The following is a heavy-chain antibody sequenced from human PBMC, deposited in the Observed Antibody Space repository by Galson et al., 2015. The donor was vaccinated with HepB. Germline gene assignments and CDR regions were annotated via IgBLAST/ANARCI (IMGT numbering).Heavy chain of an antibody. CDR3: AKDLGSSWFEPYYFDY. CDR2: ISWNSGSI. Sequence: SLRLSCAASGFTFDDYAMHWVRQAPGKGLEWVSGISWNSGSIGYADSVKGRFTISRDNAKNSLYLQMSSLRAEDTALYYCAKDLGSSWFEPYYFDYWGQGTLVTVSS. V-gene: IGHV3-9*01. D-gene: IGHD6-13*01. CDR1: GFTFDDYA. J-gene: IGHJ4*02.